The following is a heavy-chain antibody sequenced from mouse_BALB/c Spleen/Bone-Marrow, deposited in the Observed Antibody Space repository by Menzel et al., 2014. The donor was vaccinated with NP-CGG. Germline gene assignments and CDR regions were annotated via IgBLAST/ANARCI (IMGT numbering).Heavy chain of an antibody. V-gene: IGHV1-4*01. J-gene: IGHJ3*01. CDR1: GYTFTSYT. Sequence: QVQLKESGAELARPGVSAKMSCKASGYTFTSYTMHWVKQRPGQGLEWIGYINPSSGYTNYNQKFKDKATLTADKSSSTAYMQLSSLTSEDSAVYYCARAAYYRYDEGAWFAYWGQGTLVPVTA. D-gene: IGHD2-14*01. CDR2: INPSSGYT. CDR3: ARAAYYRYDEGAWFAY.